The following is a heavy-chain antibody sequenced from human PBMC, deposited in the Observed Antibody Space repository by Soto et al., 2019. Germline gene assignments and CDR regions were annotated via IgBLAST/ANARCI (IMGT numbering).Heavy chain of an antibody. CDR2: ISYDGSNK. CDR1: GFTFSSYG. J-gene: IGHJ6*02. CDR3: AKTRGYSYNYGLDV. Sequence: QRQLVESGGGVVQPGRSLRLSCAASGFTFSSYGFHWVRQAPGKGLEWVALISYDGSNKYYADSVKGRFTISRDNSKNTLHLQMSSLRAEDMAVYYCAKTRGYSYNYGLDVWGQGTTVAVSS. V-gene: IGHV3-30*18. D-gene: IGHD5-12*01.